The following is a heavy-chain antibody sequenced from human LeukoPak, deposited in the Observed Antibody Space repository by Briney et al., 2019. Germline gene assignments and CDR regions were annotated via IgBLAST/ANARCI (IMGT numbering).Heavy chain of an antibody. J-gene: IGHJ4*02. CDR2: ISGSGSST. Sequence: GGSLRLSCVASGFTFSNYAMSWVRQAPGKGLEWVSAISGSGSSTYYADSVKGRFTISRDNSKNTLYLQMNSLRAEDTAVYYSAKEQARVGATFDYWGQGTLVTVSS. CDR1: GFTFSNYA. D-gene: IGHD1-26*01. CDR3: AKEQARVGATFDY. V-gene: IGHV3-23*01.